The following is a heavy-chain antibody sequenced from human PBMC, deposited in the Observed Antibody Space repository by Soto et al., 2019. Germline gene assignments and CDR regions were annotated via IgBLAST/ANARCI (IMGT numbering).Heavy chain of an antibody. V-gene: IGHV4-30-4*01. CDR2: IYYSGSS. J-gene: IGHJ4*02. Sequence: SETLSLPCPVSGGSISSGDYYWSWIRQPPGKGLEWIGYIYYSGSSYSNPSLKSRVTMSIDTSENQFSLRLNSVTAADTAIYYCARCYYGSESLYYFDYWGRGTLVTVSS. CDR1: GGSISSGDYY. D-gene: IGHD3-10*01. CDR3: ARCYYGSESLYYFDY.